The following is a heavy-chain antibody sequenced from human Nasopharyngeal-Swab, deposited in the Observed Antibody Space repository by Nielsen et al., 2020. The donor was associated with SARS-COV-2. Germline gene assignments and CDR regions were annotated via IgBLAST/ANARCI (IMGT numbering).Heavy chain of an antibody. CDR1: GFTFSSYA. CDR3: AKDPRNTAMVNYFDY. CDR2: ISGSGGST. J-gene: IGHJ4*02. V-gene: IGHV3-23*01. Sequence: GGSLRLSCAASGFTFSSYAMSWVRQAPGKGLEWVSAISGSGGSTYYADSVKGRFTISRDNSKDTLYLQMNSLRAEDTAVYYCAKDPRNTAMVNYFDYWGQGTLVTVSS. D-gene: IGHD5-18*01.